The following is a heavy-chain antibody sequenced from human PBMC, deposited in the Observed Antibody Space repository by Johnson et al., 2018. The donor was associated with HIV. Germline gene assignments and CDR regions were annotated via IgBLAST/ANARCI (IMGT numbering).Heavy chain of an antibody. CDR2: ISSSGSTI. D-gene: IGHD3-3*01. V-gene: IGHV3-11*04. J-gene: IGHJ3*02. CDR1: RFTFSDYY. CDR3: ARDMRWSKAFDI. Sequence: QMLLVESGGGWVKPGGSLRLSCAASRFTFSDYYMTWIRQAPGKGLEWVSYISSSGSTIYYADSVKGRFTISRDNAKNSLYLQMNSLRAEDTAVYYCARDMRWSKAFDIWGQGTMVTVSS.